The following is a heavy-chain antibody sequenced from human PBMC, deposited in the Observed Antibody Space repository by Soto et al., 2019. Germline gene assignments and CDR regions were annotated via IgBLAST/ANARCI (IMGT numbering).Heavy chain of an antibody. CDR3: ARGAYGEYFDN. D-gene: IGHD4-17*01. Sequence: TLSLTCTVSGDSISGSYCSWIRRPPGKGLEWLGYVYYSGTTDYNPSLKSRVTISLDTSKNQFSLRLNSVTAADTAVYYCARGAYGEYFDNWGQGTLVTVYS. CDR1: GDSISGSY. J-gene: IGHJ4*02. CDR2: VYYSGTT. V-gene: IGHV4-59*01.